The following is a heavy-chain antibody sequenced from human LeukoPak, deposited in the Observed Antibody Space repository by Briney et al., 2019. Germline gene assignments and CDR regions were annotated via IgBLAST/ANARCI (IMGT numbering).Heavy chain of an antibody. V-gene: IGHV4-39*01. CDR3: ARPRGEDFWTVMGAFDI. CDR2: IYYSGST. CDR1: GGSICSSSYY. D-gene: IGHD3/OR15-3a*01. J-gene: IGHJ3*02. Sequence: SETLSLTCTVSGGSICSSSYYWGWIRQPPGKGLEWIGSIYYSGSTYYNPSLKSRVTISVDTSKNQFSLKLSSVTAADTAVYYCARPRGEDFWTVMGAFDIWGQGTMVTVSS.